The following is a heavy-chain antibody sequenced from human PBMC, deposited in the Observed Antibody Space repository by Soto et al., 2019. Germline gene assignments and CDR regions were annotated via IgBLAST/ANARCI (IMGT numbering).Heavy chain of an antibody. CDR2: IYYSGST. Sequence: SETLSLTCTVSGGSISSYYWSWIRQPPGKGLEWIGYIYYSGSTNYNPSLKSRVTISLDTSKNQFSLKLSSVTAADTAVYYCAREGYCISTSCYASALDYWGQGTLVTVSS. D-gene: IGHD2-2*01. J-gene: IGHJ4*02. CDR3: AREGYCISTSCYASALDY. CDR1: GGSISSYY. V-gene: IGHV4-59*12.